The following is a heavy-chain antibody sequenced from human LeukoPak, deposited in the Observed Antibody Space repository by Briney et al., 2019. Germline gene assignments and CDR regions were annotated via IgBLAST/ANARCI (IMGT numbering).Heavy chain of an antibody. CDR1: GGTFSSYA. Sequence: ASVKVSCKASGGTFSSYAISRVRQAPGQGLEWMGGIIPIFGTANYAQKFQGRVTITTDESTSTAYMELSSLRSEDTAVYYCASGRCSSTSCYAPTIDYWGQGTLVTVSS. D-gene: IGHD2-2*01. J-gene: IGHJ4*02. CDR2: IIPIFGTA. V-gene: IGHV1-69*05. CDR3: ASGRCSSTSCYAPTIDY.